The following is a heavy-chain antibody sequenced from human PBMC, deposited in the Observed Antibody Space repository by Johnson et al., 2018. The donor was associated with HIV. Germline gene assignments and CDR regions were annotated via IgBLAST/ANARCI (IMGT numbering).Heavy chain of an antibody. J-gene: IGHJ3*02. D-gene: IGHD6-6*01. CDR1: GFTFSDSY. CDR2: ISGSDGAI. V-gene: IGHV3-11*01. Sequence: QVQLVESGGGWVKPGGSLSLSCAASGFTFSDSYMNWIRQAPGKGLEWVSYISGSDGAIWYADSVKGRFTVSRDNAKNTLNVQMHSLRVDDTAVYYWAKVHRAARWSDAFDIWGQGTMVTVSS. CDR3: AKVHRAARWSDAFDI.